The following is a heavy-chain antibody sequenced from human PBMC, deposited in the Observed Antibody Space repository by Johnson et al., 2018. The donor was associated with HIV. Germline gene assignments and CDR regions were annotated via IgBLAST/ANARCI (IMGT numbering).Heavy chain of an antibody. J-gene: IGHJ3*01. CDR3: AREERRVVGMASQGLES. D-gene: IGHD2-21*01. V-gene: IGHV3-30*04. CDR2: ISYAGSNE. Sequence: QVQLVQSGGGVVQPGRSLRLSCAASGFTFSSYAIHWVRQAPGKGLEWVAVISYAGSNEFYADSVKGRFTISRDNSKNTLYLQMNSLRAGDTAVYYCAREERRVVGMASQGLESWGEGTMVTVS. CDR1: GFTFSSYA.